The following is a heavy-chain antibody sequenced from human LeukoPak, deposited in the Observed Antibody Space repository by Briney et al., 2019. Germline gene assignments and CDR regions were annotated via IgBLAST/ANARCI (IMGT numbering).Heavy chain of an antibody. CDR1: GFTFSSYA. CDR2: ISSSGSTI. D-gene: IGHD1-26*01. J-gene: IGHJ4*02. CDR3: ASGTRGLLDY. V-gene: IGHV3-48*04. Sequence: GGSLRLSCAASGFTFSSYAMSWVRQAPGKGLEWVSAISSSGSTIHYADSVKGRFTISRDNAKNSLLLQMNSLRAEDTALYYCASGTRGLLDYWGQGTLVTVSS.